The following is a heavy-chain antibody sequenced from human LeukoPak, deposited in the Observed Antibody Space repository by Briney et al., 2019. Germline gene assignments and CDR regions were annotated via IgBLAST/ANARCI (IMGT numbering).Heavy chain of an antibody. D-gene: IGHD3-3*01. V-gene: IGHV4-31*03. CDR2: IYYSGST. CDR1: GGSISSGGYY. CDR3: ARAPYRSGFLEWLLGPFDY. J-gene: IGHJ4*02. Sequence: SQTLSLTCTVSGGSISSGGYYWSWIRQHPGKGLEWIGYIYYSGSTYYNPSLKSRVTISVDTSKNQFSLKLSSVTAADTAVYYCARAPYRSGFLEWLLGPFDYWGQGTLVTVSS.